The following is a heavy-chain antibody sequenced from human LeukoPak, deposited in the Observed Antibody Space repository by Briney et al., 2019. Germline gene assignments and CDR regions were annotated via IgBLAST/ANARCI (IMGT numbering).Heavy chain of an antibody. CDR1: GYTFTSYY. CDR3: ARDPHYYDSSGSWYYFDY. V-gene: IGHV1-46*01. Sequence: ASVKVSCKASGYTFTSYYMHWVRQAPGQGLEGMGIINPSGGSTSYAQKFQGRVTMTRDTSTSTVYMELSSLRSEDTAVYYCARDPHYYDSSGSWYYFDYWGQGTLVTVSS. D-gene: IGHD3-22*01. CDR2: INPSGGST. J-gene: IGHJ4*02.